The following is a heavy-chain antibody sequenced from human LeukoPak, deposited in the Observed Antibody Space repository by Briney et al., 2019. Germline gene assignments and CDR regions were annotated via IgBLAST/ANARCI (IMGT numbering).Heavy chain of an antibody. J-gene: IGHJ3*02. CDR1: GFTFSSYA. CDR2: ISYDGSNK. D-gene: IGHD2-2*01. V-gene: IGHV3-30-3*01. CDR3: ASSGEGYCSSTSCQAVGAFDI. Sequence: GRSLRLSCAASGFTFSSYAMHWVRQAPGKGLEWVAVISYDGSNKYYADSVKGRFTISRDNSKNTLYLQMNSLRAEDTAVYYCASSGEGYCSSTSCQAVGAFDIWGQGTMVTVSS.